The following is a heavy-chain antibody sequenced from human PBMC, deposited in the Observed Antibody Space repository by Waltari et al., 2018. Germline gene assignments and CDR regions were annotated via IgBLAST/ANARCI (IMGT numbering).Heavy chain of an antibody. Sequence: QMQLVESGGGVVQPGRALRLSCAASGFTFNSSAMPGVRQVPGRGLEWVARIYHDRDEQYTDSVKGRFTISSDNSKNTLFLQMNSLTGEDTAVYYCVRDGDYTTGYGLDLWGQGTLVTVSS. CDR3: VRDGDYTTGYGLDL. D-gene: IGHD4-17*01. V-gene: IGHV3-30*04. CDR1: GFTFNSSA. CDR2: IYHDRDE. J-gene: IGHJ5*02.